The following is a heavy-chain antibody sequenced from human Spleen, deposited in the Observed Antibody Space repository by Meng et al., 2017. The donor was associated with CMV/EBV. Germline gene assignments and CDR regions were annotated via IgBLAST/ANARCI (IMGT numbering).Heavy chain of an antibody. J-gene: IGHJ4*02. D-gene: IGHD3-10*01. CDR1: GYTFINYG. Sequence: ASVNVSCKASGYTFINYGISWVRQAPGQGLEWMGWISPYKGNTKYAQKIQGRVTLTTDTSTSTAYMELTSLTSDDTAIYYCARERGAVAGDHWGQGTLVTVSS. CDR3: ARERGAVAGDH. V-gene: IGHV1-18*01. CDR2: ISPYKGNT.